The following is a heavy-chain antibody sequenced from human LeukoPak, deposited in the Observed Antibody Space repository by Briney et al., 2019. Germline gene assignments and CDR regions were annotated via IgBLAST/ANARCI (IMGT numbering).Heavy chain of an antibody. V-gene: IGHV1-18*01. CDR1: GYTFTSYG. CDR3: AREGYYGSGTYPRDFDY. D-gene: IGHD3-10*01. CDR2: ISAYNGNT. J-gene: IGHJ4*02. Sequence: EASVKVSCKASGYTFTSYGISWVRQAPGQGLEWMGWISAYNGNTNYAQKLQGRVTMTTDTSTSTAYMELRSLRSDDTAVYYCAREGYYGSGTYPRDFDYWGQGTLVTVSS.